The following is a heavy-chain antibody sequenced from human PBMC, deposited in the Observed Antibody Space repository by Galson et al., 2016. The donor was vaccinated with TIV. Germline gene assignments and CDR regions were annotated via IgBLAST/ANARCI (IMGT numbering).Heavy chain of an antibody. D-gene: IGHD3-16*01. CDR3: ARMSLLGALDV. CDR1: GYNFRSYW. CDR2: IFPNDSDI. Sequence: QSGAEVKKPGESLKISCKDSGYNFRSYWIAWVRQMPGKGFEWLGIIFPNDSDIRYSPYFRGLVTMSADKSTSTAYLQCSSLKASATAMYYCARMSLLGALDVWGQGTMVIVSS. J-gene: IGHJ3*01. V-gene: IGHV5-51*03.